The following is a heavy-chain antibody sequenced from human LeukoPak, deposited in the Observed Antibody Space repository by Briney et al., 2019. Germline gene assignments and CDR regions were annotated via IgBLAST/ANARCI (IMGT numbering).Heavy chain of an antibody. D-gene: IGHD2-15*01. J-gene: IGHJ5*02. V-gene: IGHV3-7*01. Sequence: GGSLRLSCAASGFTFSSYWMSWARQAPGKGLEWVANIKQDGSEKYYVDSVKGRFTISRDNAKNSLYLQMNSLRAEDTAVYYCARDALGYCSGGSCFWFDPWGQGTLVTVSS. CDR2: IKQDGSEK. CDR3: ARDALGYCSGGSCFWFDP. CDR1: GFTFSSYW.